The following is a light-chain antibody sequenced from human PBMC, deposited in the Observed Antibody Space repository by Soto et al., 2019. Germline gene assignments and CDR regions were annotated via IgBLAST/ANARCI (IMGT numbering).Light chain of an antibody. Sequence: EIVLTQSPATLSLSPGERATLSCRASQSVSSSYLAWYQQKPGQAPRLLIYGASSRATGIPDRFSGSGSGTDFTLTVSRLEPEDFAVYYCQQYGSSGTFGQGTKWIS. CDR2: GAS. J-gene: IGKJ1*01. CDR3: QQYGSSGT. V-gene: IGKV3-20*01. CDR1: QSVSSSY.